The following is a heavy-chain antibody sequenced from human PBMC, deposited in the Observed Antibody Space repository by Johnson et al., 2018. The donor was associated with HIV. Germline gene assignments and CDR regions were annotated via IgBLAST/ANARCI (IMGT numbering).Heavy chain of an antibody. CDR2: ISYDGSNK. Sequence: QVQLVESGGGVVRPGKSLRLSCAASGFTFSSYAMHWVRQAPGKGLEWVAVISYDGSNKYYADSVKGRFTISRDNSKNTLYLQMNSLRAEDTAVYYCAREGEGYSSSWYDAFDIWGQGTMVTVSS. J-gene: IGHJ3*02. CDR3: AREGEGYSSSWYDAFDI. CDR1: GFTFSSYA. D-gene: IGHD6-13*01. V-gene: IGHV3-30-3*01.